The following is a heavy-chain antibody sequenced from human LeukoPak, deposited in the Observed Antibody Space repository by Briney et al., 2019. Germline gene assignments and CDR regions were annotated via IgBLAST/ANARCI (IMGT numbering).Heavy chain of an antibody. CDR2: ISAYNGNT. CDR3: ARLYSSSWYYYYYMDV. J-gene: IGHJ6*03. D-gene: IGHD6-13*01. V-gene: IGHV1-18*01. CDR1: GYTFTSYG. Sequence: GASVKVSCKASGYTFTSYGISWVRQAPGQGLEWMGWISAYNGNTNYAQKLQGRVTMTTDTSTSTAYMELRSLRSDDTAVYYCARLYSSSWYYYYYMDVWGKGTTVTASS.